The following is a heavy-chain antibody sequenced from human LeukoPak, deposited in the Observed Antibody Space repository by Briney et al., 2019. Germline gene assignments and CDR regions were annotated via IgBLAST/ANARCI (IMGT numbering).Heavy chain of an antibody. J-gene: IGHJ4*02. Sequence: LSLTCTVSGGSISSSNYYWGWIRQPPGKGLEWVSYISSSGTTIYYADSVKGRFTISRDNAKNSLYPQMNSLRAEDTAVYYCARRRDSGSLQHFDYWGQGTLVTVSS. CDR1: GGSISSSNYY. CDR3: ARRRDSGSLQHFDY. D-gene: IGHD1-26*01. CDR2: ISSSGTTI. V-gene: IGHV3-11*01.